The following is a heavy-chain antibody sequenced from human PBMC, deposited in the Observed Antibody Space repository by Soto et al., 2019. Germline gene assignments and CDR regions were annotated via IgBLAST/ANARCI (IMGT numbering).Heavy chain of an antibody. V-gene: IGHV4-39*01. CDR3: RRSSRYSTDV. CDR1: ADSMRISSY. D-gene: IGHD6-13*01. CDR2: IYSTGNT. J-gene: IGHJ6*02. Sequence: SETMSLTCTVSADSMRISSYWGWIRQPPGKGLEWIGSIYSTGNTYYNPSLNSQVTISVDTSKNQFSLNVISVTAADTAVHHCRRSSRYSTDVWGQGTTVT.